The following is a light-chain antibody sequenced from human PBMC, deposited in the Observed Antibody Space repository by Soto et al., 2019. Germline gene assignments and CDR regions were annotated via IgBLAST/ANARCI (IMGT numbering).Light chain of an antibody. CDR1: TGAVTNGHY. Sequence: QAVVTQEPSLTVSRGGTVSLTWGSSTGAVTNGHYPYWFQQKPGQAPRTLIYDTTNSPSWTPARFSGSLLGGKAALTLSGAQPEDEAEYYCLLSYNGPYVFGTGTK. CDR3: LLSYNGPYV. J-gene: IGLJ1*01. CDR2: DTT. V-gene: IGLV7-46*01.